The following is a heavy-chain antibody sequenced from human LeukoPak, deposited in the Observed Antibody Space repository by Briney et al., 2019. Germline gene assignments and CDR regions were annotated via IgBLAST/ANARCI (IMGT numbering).Heavy chain of an antibody. V-gene: IGHV3-74*03. D-gene: IGHD4/OR15-4a*01. CDR2: INSDGSAT. CDR3: ERDYGA. J-gene: IGHJ5*02. CDR1: GFTFSRYW. Sequence: PGGSLKLSCEASGFTFSRYWMHWVRQAPGKGLMWVSRINSDGSATTYADFVKGRFTISRDNAKNPVYLQMNSLRVDDTAIYYCERDYGAWGQGTLVTVSP.